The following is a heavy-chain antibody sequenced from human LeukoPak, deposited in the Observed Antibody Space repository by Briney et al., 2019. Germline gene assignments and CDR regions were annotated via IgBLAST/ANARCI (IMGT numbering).Heavy chain of an antibody. J-gene: IGHJ4*02. CDR3: ARVYSGSYNY. D-gene: IGHD1-26*01. CDR1: GGSFSGYY. V-gene: IGHV4-34*01. Sequence: IPSETLSLTCAVYGGSFSGYYWSWIRQPPGKGLEWIGEINHSGSTNYNPSLKSRVTISVDTSKDQFSLKLSSVTAADTAVYYCARVYSGSYNYWGQGTLVTVSS. CDR2: INHSGST.